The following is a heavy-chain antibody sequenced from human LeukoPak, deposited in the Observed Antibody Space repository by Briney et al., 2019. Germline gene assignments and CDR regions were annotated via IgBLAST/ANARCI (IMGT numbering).Heavy chain of an antibody. CDR1: GFTFSSYA. Sequence: GGSLRLSCAASGFTFSSYAMSWVRQAPGKGLEWVSAISGSVGSTYYADSEKGRFTISRDNSKNTLYLQMNSLRAEDTAVYYCAKISSAMSSLDYWGPGTLVTVSS. CDR2: ISGSVGST. V-gene: IGHV3-23*01. J-gene: IGHJ4*02. D-gene: IGHD3-10*01. CDR3: AKISSAMSSLDY.